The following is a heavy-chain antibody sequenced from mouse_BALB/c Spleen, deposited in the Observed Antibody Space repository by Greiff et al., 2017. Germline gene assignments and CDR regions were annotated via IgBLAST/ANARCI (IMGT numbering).Heavy chain of an antibody. J-gene: IGHJ2*01. CDR2: ISSGGSYT. Sequence: EVQGVESGGDLVKPGGSLKLSCAASGFTFSSYGMSWVRQTPDKRLEWVATISSGGSYTYYPDSVKGRFTISRDNAKNTLYLQLSSLKSEDTAMYYCARDYYGNYNFDYWGQGTTLTVSS. V-gene: IGHV5-6*01. D-gene: IGHD2-1*01. CDR1: GFTFSSYG. CDR3: ARDYYGNYNFDY.